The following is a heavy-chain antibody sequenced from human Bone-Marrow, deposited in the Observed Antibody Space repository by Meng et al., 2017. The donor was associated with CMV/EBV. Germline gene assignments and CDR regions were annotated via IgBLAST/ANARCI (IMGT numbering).Heavy chain of an antibody. D-gene: IGHD5-12*01. CDR2: IDWDDDK. CDR3: ARSRLYSNSFDY. Sequence: SGPTLVKPTQTLTLTCAFSGFSLNANGMRVNWIRQPPGKALEWLARIDWDDDKFYSASLKTRLAISKDTSRNQVVLTTTNMDPVDTGTYYCARSRLYSNSFDYWGLGTLVTVSS. CDR1: GFSLNANGMR. V-gene: IGHV2-70D*14. J-gene: IGHJ4*02.